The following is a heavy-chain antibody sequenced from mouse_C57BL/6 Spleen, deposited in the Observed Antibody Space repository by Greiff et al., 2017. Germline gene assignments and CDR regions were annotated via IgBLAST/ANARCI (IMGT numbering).Heavy chain of an antibody. CDR2: IFPNSGGT. J-gene: IGHJ2*01. Sequence: QVQLQQPGAELVKPGASVKLSCKASGYTFTSYWMHWVKQRPGRGLEWIGRIFPNSGGTKYNEKFKSKATLTVDKPSSTAYMQLSSLTSDDSAVYYCARWGSNYENYFDYWGQGTTLTVSS. V-gene: IGHV1-72*01. D-gene: IGHD2-5*01. CDR3: ARWGSNYENYFDY. CDR1: GYTFTSYW.